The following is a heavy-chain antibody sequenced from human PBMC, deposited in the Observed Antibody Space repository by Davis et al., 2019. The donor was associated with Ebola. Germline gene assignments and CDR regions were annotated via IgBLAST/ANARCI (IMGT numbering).Heavy chain of an antibody. CDR3: ARDQRDYYYYHMDV. Sequence: PGGSLRLSCAASGFTFSSYSMNWVRQAPGKGLEWVSSISSSSSYIYYADSVKGRFTISRDNAKNSLYLQMNSLRAEDTAVYYCARDQRDYYYYHMDVWGKGTTVTVSS. CDR1: GFTFSSYS. CDR2: ISSSSSYI. J-gene: IGHJ6*03. V-gene: IGHV3-21*01.